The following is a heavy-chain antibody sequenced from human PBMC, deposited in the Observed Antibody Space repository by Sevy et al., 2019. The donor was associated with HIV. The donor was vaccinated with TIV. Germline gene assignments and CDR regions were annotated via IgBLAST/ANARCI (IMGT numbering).Heavy chain of an antibody. CDR2: ISSSGSTI. D-gene: IGHD3-10*01. CDR1: GFTFSDYY. J-gene: IGHJ6*02. CDR3: ARDHWDYYGSGSQDYYYGMDV. V-gene: IGHV3-11*01. Sequence: GGSLRLSCAASGFTFSDYYMSWIRQAPGKGLEWVSYISSSGSTIYYADSVKGGFTISRDNAKNSLYLQMNSLRAEDTAVYYCARDHWDYYGSGSQDYYYGMDVWGQGTTVTVSS.